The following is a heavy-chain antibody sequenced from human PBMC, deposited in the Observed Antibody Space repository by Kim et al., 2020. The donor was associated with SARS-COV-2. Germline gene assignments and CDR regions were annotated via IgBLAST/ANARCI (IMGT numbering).Heavy chain of an antibody. CDR1: GGTFSSYA. CDR3: ASRSYYYYGMDV. J-gene: IGHJ6*02. V-gene: IGHV1-69*13. CDR2: IIPIFGTA. Sequence: SVKVSCKASGGTFSSYAISWVRQAPGQGLEWMGGIIPIFGTANYAQKFQGRVTITADESTSTAYMELSSLRSEDTAVYYCASRSYYYYGMDVWGQGTTVTVSS.